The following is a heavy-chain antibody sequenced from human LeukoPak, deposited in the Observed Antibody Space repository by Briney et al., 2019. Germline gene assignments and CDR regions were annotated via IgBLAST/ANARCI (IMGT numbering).Heavy chain of an antibody. V-gene: IGHV1-69*13. Sequence: ASVKVSCKASGGTFSSYAISWVRQAPGQGLEWMGGIIPIFGTANYAQKFQGRVTITADESTSTAYMELSSLRSEDTAVYYCARDARDRTFVPRSSWYNEGYYFNYWGQGTLVTVSS. CDR2: IIPIFGTA. CDR1: GGTFSSYA. CDR3: ARDARDRTFVPRSSWYNEGYYFNY. D-gene: IGHD6-13*01. J-gene: IGHJ4*02.